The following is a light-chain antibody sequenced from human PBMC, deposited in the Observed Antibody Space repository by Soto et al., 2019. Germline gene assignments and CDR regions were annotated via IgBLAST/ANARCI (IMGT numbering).Light chain of an antibody. CDR1: QSISSY. CDR2: DAS. CDR3: QQGHNAPRT. Sequence: DIQMTQSPSSLSASVGDRVTITCRASQSISSYLIWHQQKPGKAPQLLIYDASTLQSGVPSRFSGSGSGTEFTLTISSLQPDDFATYYCQQGHNAPRTFGGGTKVEIK. J-gene: IGKJ4*01. V-gene: IGKV1-39*01.